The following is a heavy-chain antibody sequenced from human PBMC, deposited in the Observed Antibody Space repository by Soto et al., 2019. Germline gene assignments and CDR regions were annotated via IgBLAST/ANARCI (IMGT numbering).Heavy chain of an antibody. V-gene: IGHV1-2*02. CDR1: GYTFTAYY. J-gene: IGHJ5*02. CDR2: INPNSGGT. Sequence: QVQLVQSGAEVKKPGASVKVSCKASGYTFTAYYMHWVRQAPGQGLEWMGWINPNSGGTYHAQNFQGMITMTSDTSTTTAYMELASLRSDNTAVYYCARGGGRGYNGLEPWGHGTLVIVSS. D-gene: IGHD5-12*01. CDR3: ARGGGRGYNGLEP.